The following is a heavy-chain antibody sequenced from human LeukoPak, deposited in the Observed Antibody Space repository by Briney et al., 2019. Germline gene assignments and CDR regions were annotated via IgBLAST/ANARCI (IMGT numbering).Heavy chain of an antibody. CDR2: ISWNSGSI. CDR1: GFTFDDYA. V-gene: IGHV3-9*01. J-gene: IGHJ4*02. Sequence: GGSLRLSCAASGFTFDDYAMHWVRHAPGKGLEWDSGISWNSGSIGYADSVKGRFTISRDNAKNSLYLQMNSLRAEDTAVYYCASSGSYYTPFDYWGQGTLVTVSS. D-gene: IGHD3-10*01. CDR3: ASSGSYYTPFDY.